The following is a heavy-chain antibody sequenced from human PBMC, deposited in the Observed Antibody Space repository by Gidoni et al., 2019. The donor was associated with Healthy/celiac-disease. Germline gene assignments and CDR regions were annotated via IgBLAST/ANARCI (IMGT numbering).Heavy chain of an antibody. CDR2: IWYDGSNK. CDR1: GFTFSSYG. CDR3: ARDSYDYLNYFDY. Sequence: QVQLVASGGGVVQPGRSLRLSGAASGFTFSSYGMHWVRQAPGKGLEWVAVIWYDGSNKYYADSVKGRFTISRDNSKNTLYLQMNSLRAEDTAVYYCARDSYDYLNYFDYWGQGTLVTVSS. J-gene: IGHJ4*02. D-gene: IGHD3-22*01. V-gene: IGHV3-33*01.